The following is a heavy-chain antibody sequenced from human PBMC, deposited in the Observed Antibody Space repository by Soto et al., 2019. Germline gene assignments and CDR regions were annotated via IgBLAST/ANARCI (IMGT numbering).Heavy chain of an antibody. CDR2: ISSSGDII. CDR3: ARDLGYYDSSGYFDY. J-gene: IGHJ4*02. CDR1: GFTFSDYY. Sequence: PGWSLRLSCAASGFTFSDYYMTWIRQAPGKGLEWVSYISSSGDIIYYADSVKGRFTISRDNAKNSLYLQMNSLRAEDTAVYYCARDLGYYDSSGYFDYWGQGTLVTVS. D-gene: IGHD3-22*01. V-gene: IGHV3-11*01.